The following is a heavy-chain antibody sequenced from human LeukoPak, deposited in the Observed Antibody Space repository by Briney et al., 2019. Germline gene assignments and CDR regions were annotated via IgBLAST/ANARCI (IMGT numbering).Heavy chain of an antibody. D-gene: IGHD2-15*01. CDR1: GGSISSYH. CDR2: IYYSGST. V-gene: IGHV4-59*01. CDR3: ARDISGYCSGGSCYSPGGWFDP. Sequence: SETLSLTCTVSGGSISSYHWSWIRQPPGKGLEWIGYIYYSGSTNYNPSLKSRVTISVDTSKNQFSLKLSSVTAADTAVYYCARDISGYCSGGSCYSPGGWFDPWGQGTLVTVSS. J-gene: IGHJ5*02.